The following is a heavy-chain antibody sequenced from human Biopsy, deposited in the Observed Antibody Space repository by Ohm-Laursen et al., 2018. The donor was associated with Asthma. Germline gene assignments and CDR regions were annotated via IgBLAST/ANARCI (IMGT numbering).Heavy chain of an antibody. V-gene: IGHV3-11*01. J-gene: IGHJ4*02. Sequence: GSLRLSCSASGFSFSDYYMMWIRQAPGKGLEWVAYISSRGSNLYYADSVKGRFTISRDNPKKSVYLQLDSLRVEDTAVYYCARGYSTSWYFGYWGQGTLVTVSS. CDR1: GFSFSDYY. D-gene: IGHD6-13*01. CDR2: ISSRGSNL. CDR3: ARGYSTSWYFGY.